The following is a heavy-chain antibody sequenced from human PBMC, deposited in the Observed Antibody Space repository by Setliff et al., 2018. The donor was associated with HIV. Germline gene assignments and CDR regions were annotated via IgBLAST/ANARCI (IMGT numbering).Heavy chain of an antibody. CDR3: ARQKTVPASAGYFDL. Sequence: NPSETLSLTCTVSGGSISSSSYYWGWIRQPPGKGLEWIGTIYYSGSTYYNPSLKSRVTISVDTSKNQFSLKLSSVIATETAIYYCARQKTVPASAGYFDLWGRGTLVTVSS. J-gene: IGHJ2*01. CDR2: IYYSGST. D-gene: IGHD2-2*01. CDR1: GGSISSSSYY. V-gene: IGHV4-39*01.